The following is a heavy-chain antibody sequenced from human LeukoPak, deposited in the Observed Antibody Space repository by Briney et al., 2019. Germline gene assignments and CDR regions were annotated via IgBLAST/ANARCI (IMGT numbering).Heavy chain of an antibody. CDR3: ATAMRGWYYFDY. Sequence: ASVKVSCKVSGYTLTELSMHWVRQAPGKGLEWMGGFDPEDGETIYAQKFQGRVTMTEDTSTDTAYMELSSPRSEDTAVYYCATAMRGWYYFDYWGQGTLVTVSS. CDR2: FDPEDGET. CDR1: GYTLTELS. V-gene: IGHV1-24*01. D-gene: IGHD6-19*01. J-gene: IGHJ4*02.